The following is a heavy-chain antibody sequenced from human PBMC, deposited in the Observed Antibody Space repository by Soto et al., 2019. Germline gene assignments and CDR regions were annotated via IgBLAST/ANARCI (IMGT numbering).Heavy chain of an antibody. J-gene: IGHJ4*02. CDR3: AKDPGIAVVKFDY. CDR1: GFTFSSYA. Sequence: GGSLRLSCAASGFTFSSYAMSWVRQAPGKGLEWVSGLSGSGGSTYYADSVKGRFTISRDNSKNTLYLQMNSLRAEDTALYYCAKDPGIAVVKFDYWGQGALVTVSS. V-gene: IGHV3-23*01. CDR2: LSGSGGST. D-gene: IGHD6-19*01.